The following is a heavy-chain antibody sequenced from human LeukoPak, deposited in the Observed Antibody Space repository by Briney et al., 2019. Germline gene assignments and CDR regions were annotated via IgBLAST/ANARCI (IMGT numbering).Heavy chain of an antibody. CDR1: LFTLIVYG. Sequence: GGSLRHSSASSLFTLIVYGMCSGRPAPGEGVGRGAAISYDGSNKYYADSVKGRFTIPRDNSKNTLYLQMNSLRAEDTAVYYCAKDMGHNILTGLDYWGQGTLVTVSS. V-gene: IGHV3-30*18. CDR2: ISYDGSNK. CDR3: AKDMGHNILTGLDY. J-gene: IGHJ4*02. D-gene: IGHD3-9*01.